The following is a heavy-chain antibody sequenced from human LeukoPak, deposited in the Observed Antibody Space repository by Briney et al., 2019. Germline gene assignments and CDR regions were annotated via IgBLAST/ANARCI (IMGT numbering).Heavy chain of an antibody. CDR3: ARRYYDSSGYYYHDY. Sequence: SETLSLTCTVSGGSISSYYWSWVRQPPGKGLEWIGYIYYSGSTNYNPSLKSRVTISVDTSKNQFSLKLSSVTAADTAVYYCARRYYDSSGYYYHDYWGQGTLVTVSS. CDR2: IYYSGST. V-gene: IGHV4-59*01. CDR1: GGSISSYY. J-gene: IGHJ4*02. D-gene: IGHD3-22*01.